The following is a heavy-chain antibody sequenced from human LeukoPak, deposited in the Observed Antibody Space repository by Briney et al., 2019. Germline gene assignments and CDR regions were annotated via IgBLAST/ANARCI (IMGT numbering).Heavy chain of an antibody. D-gene: IGHD3-22*01. V-gene: IGHV1-2*02. J-gene: IGHJ6*03. CDR3: ARGSVIYYYYMDV. CDR1: GYTFTGYY. Sequence: ASVKVSCKASGYTFTGYYMHWVRQAPGQGLEWMGWINPNSGGTNYAQKFQGRVTMTMDTSISTAYMELSRLRSDDTAVYYCARGSVIYYYYMDVWGKGTTVTVSS. CDR2: INPNSGGT.